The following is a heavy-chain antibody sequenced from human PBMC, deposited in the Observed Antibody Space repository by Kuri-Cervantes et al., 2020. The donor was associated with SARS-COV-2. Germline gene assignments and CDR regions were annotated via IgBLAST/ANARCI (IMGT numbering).Heavy chain of an antibody. J-gene: IGHJ6*02. CDR1: GFTFSSYG. CDR3: ASGFDYGAFIPEQSDSYYGMDV. Sequence: GGSLRLSCAASGFTFSSYGMHWVRQAPGKGLEWVAVIWYDGSNKYYADSVKVRFTISRDNSKNTLYLQMNSLRAEDSAVYYCASGFDYGAFIPEQSDSYYGMDVWGQGTTVTVSS. CDR2: IWYDGSNK. D-gene: IGHD4-17*01. V-gene: IGHV3-33*01.